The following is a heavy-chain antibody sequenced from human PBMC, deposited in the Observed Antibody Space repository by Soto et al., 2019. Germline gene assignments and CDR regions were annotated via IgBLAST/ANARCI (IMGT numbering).Heavy chain of an antibody. V-gene: IGHV1-69*13. J-gene: IGHJ5*02. D-gene: IGHD2-2*02. CDR1: GGTFSSYA. Sequence: SVKVSCKASGGTFSSYAISWVRQAPGQGLEWMGGIIPIFGTANYAQKFQGRVTITADESTSTAYMELSSLRSEDTAVYYCTRDGVPYCSSTSCYTGWFDPWGQGTLVTVSS. CDR2: IIPIFGTA. CDR3: TRDGVPYCSSTSCYTGWFDP.